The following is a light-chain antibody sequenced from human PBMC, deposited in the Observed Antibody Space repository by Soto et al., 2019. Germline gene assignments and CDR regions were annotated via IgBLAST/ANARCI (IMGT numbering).Light chain of an antibody. CDR2: DVS. V-gene: IGLV2-14*01. CDR3: SSYTSSSTIVV. Sequence: QSALTQPASVSGSPGQSITLSCTGTSSDVGVYNYVSWYQQHPGKAPKLMIYDVSNRPSGVSNRFSGSKSGNTASLTSSGLQAEDEADYYCSSYTSSSTIVVFGGGTKLTVL. CDR1: SSDVGVYNY. J-gene: IGLJ2*01.